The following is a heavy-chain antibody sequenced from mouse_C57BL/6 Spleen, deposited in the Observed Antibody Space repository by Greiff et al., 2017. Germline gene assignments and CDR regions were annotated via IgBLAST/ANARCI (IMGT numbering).Heavy chain of an antibody. V-gene: IGHV14-3*01. CDR2: IDPANGNT. D-gene: IGHD1-1*01. J-gene: IGHJ4*01. Sequence: VQLQQSVAELVRPGASVKLSCTASGFNIKNTYMHWVKQRPEQGLEWIGRIDPANGNTKYAPKFQGKATITADTSSNTAYLQLSSLTSEDTAIYYCALGIYYYGSSYEAMDDWGQGTSVTVSS. CDR3: ALGIYYYGSSYEAMDD. CDR1: GFNIKNTY.